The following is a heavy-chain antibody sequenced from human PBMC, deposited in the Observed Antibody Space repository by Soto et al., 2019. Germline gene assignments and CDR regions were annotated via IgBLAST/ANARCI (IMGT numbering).Heavy chain of an antibody. J-gene: IGHJ6*02. D-gene: IGHD5-18*01. Sequence: QVQLVQSGAEVKKPGSSVKVSCKASGGTFSSYAISWVRQAPGQGLEWMGGIIPIFGTANYAQKFQGRVTINADESTSTAYMELSSLRSEDTAVYYCARDHVYRGYSYGPGFYYYYGMDVWGQGTTVTVSS. V-gene: IGHV1-69*01. CDR2: IIPIFGTA. CDR1: GGTFSSYA. CDR3: ARDHVYRGYSYGPGFYYYYGMDV.